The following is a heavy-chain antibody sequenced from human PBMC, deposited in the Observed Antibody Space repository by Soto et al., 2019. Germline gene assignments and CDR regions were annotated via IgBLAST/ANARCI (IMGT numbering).Heavy chain of an antibody. V-gene: IGHV1-69*01. CDR2: ILPLFGTP. J-gene: IGHJ4*02. Sequence: QVQLVQSGAEVKKPGSSVKVSCRATRGTFSSYAFYWVRQAPGQGLEWMGGILPLFGTPNYAQQFQGRITITADESASTACMELSSLTSEDTAVYYCATTPNSSSFLDYWGQGTLVSVSS. CDR1: RGTFSSYA. CDR3: ATTPNSSSFLDY. D-gene: IGHD6-6*01.